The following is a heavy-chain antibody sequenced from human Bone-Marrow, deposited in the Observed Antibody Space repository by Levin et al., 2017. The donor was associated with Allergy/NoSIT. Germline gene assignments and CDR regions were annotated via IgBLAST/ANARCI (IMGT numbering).Heavy chain of an antibody. CDR1: GGTFSSYA. D-gene: IGHD5-18*01. CDR2: IIPIFGTA. V-gene: IGHV1-69*13. Sequence: GASVKVSCKASGGTFSSYAISWVRQAPGQGLEWMGGIIPIFGTANYAQKFQGRVTITADESTSTAYMELSSLRSEDTAVYYCARVIEDTAMEDPSFDDAFDIWGQGTMVTVSS. CDR3: ARVIEDTAMEDPSFDDAFDI. J-gene: IGHJ3*02.